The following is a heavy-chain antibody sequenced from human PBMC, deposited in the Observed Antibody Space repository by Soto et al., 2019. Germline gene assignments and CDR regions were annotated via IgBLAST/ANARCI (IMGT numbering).Heavy chain of an antibody. CDR1: GFTFSSYA. V-gene: IGHV3-23*01. D-gene: IGHD3-10*01. J-gene: IGHJ4*02. CDR2: ISGSGGST. CDR3: AKGRPAYSSSSVDYYGSGSYYDNDY. Sequence: GGSLRLSCAASGFTFSSYAMSWVRQAPGKGLEWVSAISGSGGSTYYADSVKGRFTISRDNSKNTLYLQMNSLRAEDTAVYYCAKGRPAYSSSSVDYYGSGSYYDNDYWGQGTLVTVSS.